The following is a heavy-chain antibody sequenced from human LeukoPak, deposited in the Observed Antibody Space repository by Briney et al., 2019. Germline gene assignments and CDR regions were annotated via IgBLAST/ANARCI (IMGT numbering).Heavy chain of an antibody. J-gene: IGHJ5*02. CDR2: IIPIFGTA. V-gene: IGHV1-69*05. D-gene: IGHD1-26*01. CDR1: GGTFSSYA. Sequence: ASVKVSCKASGGTFSSYAISWVRQAPGQGLEWMGGIIPIFGTANYAQKFQGRVTVTTDESTSTAYMELSSLRSEDTGVCYCARGLYSGSHYRSPRTNNWFDPWGQGTLVTVSS. CDR3: ARGLYSGSHYRSPRTNNWFDP.